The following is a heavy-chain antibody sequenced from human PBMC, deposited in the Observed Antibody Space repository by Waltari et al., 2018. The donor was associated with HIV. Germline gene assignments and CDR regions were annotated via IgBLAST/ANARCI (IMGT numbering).Heavy chain of an antibody. J-gene: IGHJ5*02. CDR3: TTDVWQWLVGEGQWFAP. CDR1: GVSLRSSS. D-gene: IGHD6-19*01. V-gene: IGHV3-15*05. CDR2: IKRILDGGTT. Sequence: CLSLSCVMSGVSLRSSSMSWVRQAPGKGLEWVGRIKRILDGGTTDYAAPVKGRCTISRDDSKNILFLQMNCLQVDDTAVYNCTTDVWQWLVGEGQWFAPLGQG.